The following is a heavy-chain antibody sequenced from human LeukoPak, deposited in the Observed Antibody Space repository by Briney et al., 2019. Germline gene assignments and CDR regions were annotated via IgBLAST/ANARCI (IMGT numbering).Heavy chain of an antibody. CDR1: GGSISSSSYY. CDR3: ARGEMATTTYGPIDY. V-gene: IGHV4-39*01. Sequence: PSETLSLTCTVSGGSISSSSYYWGWIRQPPGKGLEWIGSIYYSGSTYYNPSLKSRVTISVDTSKNQFSLKLSSVTAADTAVYYCARGEMATTTYGPIDYWGQGTLVTVSS. J-gene: IGHJ4*02. CDR2: IYYSGST. D-gene: IGHD5-24*01.